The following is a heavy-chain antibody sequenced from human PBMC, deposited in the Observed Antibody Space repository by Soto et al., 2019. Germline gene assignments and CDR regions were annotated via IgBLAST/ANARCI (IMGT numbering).Heavy chain of an antibody. CDR2: ISGSGGST. D-gene: IGHD2-8*01. Sequence: GGSLRLSCAASGFTFSSYAMSWVRQAPGKGLEWVSAISGSGGSTYYADSVKGRFTISRDNSKNTLYLQMNSLRAEDTAVYYCARGLCPPCMLLSGLDVWGKGTTVTVSS. CDR3: ARGLCPPCMLLSGLDV. J-gene: IGHJ6*04. V-gene: IGHV3-23*01. CDR1: GFTFSSYA.